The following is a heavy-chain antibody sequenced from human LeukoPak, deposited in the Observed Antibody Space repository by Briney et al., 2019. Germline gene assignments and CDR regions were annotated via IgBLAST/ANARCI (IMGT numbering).Heavy chain of an antibody. CDR1: GGSISSYY. D-gene: IGHD1-26*01. CDR2: IYYSGST. V-gene: IGHV4-59*01. J-gene: IGHJ5*02. CDR3: ARDRTPTTTKGFWFDP. Sequence: SETLSLTCTVSGGSISSYYWSWIRQPPGKGLEWIGYIYYSGSTNYNPSLKSRVTISADTSKNQFSLKLTSVTAADTAVYYCARDRTPTTTKGFWFDPWGQGTLVTVSS.